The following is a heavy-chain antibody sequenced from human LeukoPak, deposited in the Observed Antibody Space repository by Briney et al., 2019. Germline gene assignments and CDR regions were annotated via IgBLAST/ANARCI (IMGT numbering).Heavy chain of an antibody. D-gene: IGHD4-17*01. V-gene: IGHV1-58*02. J-gene: IGHJ4*02. CDR1: GFTFTSSA. Sequence: GASVKVSCKASGFTFTSSAMQWVRQARGQRLEWIGWIVVGSGNTNYAQKFQERVTITRDMSTSTACMELSSLRSEDTAVYYCAARLDYGDFLDYWGQGTLVTVSS. CDR3: AARLDYGDFLDY. CDR2: IVVGSGNT.